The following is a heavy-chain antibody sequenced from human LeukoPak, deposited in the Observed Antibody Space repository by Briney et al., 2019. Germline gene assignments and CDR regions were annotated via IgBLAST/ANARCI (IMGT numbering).Heavy chain of an antibody. CDR1: GFIFSSHP. CDR3: ARDLNNAEAFDH. CDR2: MSYDGSKK. Sequence: GGSLRLSCAASGFIFSSHPMHWVRQAPGKGLEWVAVMSYDGSKKYYADSAKGRFTISRDNSKNTLFLQMNSLRAEDTAVYYCARDLNNAEAFDHWGQGTLVTVSS. D-gene: IGHD1/OR15-1a*01. J-gene: IGHJ4*02. V-gene: IGHV3-30*03.